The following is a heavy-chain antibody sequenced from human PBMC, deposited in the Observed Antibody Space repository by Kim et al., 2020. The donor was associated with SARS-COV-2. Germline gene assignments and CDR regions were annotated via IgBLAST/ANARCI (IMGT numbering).Heavy chain of an antibody. Sequence: GGSLRLSCAASGFTFSSYAMHWVRQAPGKGLEYVSAISSNGGSTYYANSVKGRFTISRDNSKNTLYLQMGSLRAEDMAVYYCARDWGTTGAVYWYFDLWGRGTLVTVSS. CDR2: ISSNGGST. CDR3: ARDWGTTGAVYWYFDL. J-gene: IGHJ2*01. D-gene: IGHD3-16*01. V-gene: IGHV3-64*01. CDR1: GFTFSSYA.